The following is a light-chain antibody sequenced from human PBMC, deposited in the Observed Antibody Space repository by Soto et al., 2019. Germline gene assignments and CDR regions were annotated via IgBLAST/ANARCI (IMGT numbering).Light chain of an antibody. CDR1: QDINRY. CDR2: DAS. V-gene: IGKV1-33*01. Sequence: DTQMTQSPSSLSASVGDRVTITCRASQDINRYLNWYQQKPGKAPKLLIYDASTLETGVPSRFSGSGSGTHFTFTISSLQPEDIGTYYCQQYESLLTFGGGTKVEIK. J-gene: IGKJ4*01. CDR3: QQYESLLT.